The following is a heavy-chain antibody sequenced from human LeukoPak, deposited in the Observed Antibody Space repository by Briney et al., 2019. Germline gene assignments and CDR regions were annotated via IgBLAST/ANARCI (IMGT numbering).Heavy chain of an antibody. Sequence: GGSLRLSCAASGFTFSSYAMSWVRQAPGKGLEWVSAISGSGGSTYYADSVKGRFTISRDNSKNTLYLQMDSLRAEDTAVYYCAKDRGTAIHYGTKDYWGQGTLVTVSS. CDR2: ISGSGGST. CDR3: AKDRGTAIHYGTKDY. D-gene: IGHD5-18*01. V-gene: IGHV3-23*01. CDR1: GFTFSSYA. J-gene: IGHJ4*02.